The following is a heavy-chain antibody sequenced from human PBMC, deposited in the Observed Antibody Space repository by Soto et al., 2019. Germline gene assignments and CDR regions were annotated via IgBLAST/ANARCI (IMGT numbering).Heavy chain of an antibody. CDR2: ISYDGSEK. CDR3: ARDVRHYGDYPFDY. V-gene: IGHV3-30*04. J-gene: IGHJ4*02. CDR1: GFTFSSYA. Sequence: ALRLSCAASGFTFSSYAMHWVRQAPGKGLEWVAVISYDGSEKYYVDSVKGRFTISRDNAKNSLYLQMNSLRAEETAVYCCARDVRHYGDYPFDYWGQGTLVTVSS. D-gene: IGHD4-17*01.